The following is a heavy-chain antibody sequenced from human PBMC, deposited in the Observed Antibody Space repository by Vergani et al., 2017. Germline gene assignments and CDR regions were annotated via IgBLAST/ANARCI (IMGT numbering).Heavy chain of an antibody. Sequence: EVQLVESGGGLVKPGGSLRLSCAASGFTFSSYSMNWVRQAPGKGLEWVSSISSSSSYIYYADSVKGRFTISRDNAKNSLYLQMNSLIAEDTAVYYCARGGLTVTTLLVDWGQGTLVTVSS. CDR1: GFTFSSYS. V-gene: IGHV3-21*01. J-gene: IGHJ4*02. D-gene: IGHD4-17*01. CDR2: ISSSSSYI. CDR3: ARGGLTVTTLLVD.